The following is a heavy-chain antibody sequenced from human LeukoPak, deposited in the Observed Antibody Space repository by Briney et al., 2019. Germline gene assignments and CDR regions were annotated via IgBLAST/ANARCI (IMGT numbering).Heavy chain of an antibody. J-gene: IGHJ3*02. CDR2: IYTSGST. Sequence: PSETLSLTCTVSGGSISSGSYCWSWIRQPAGKGLEWIGRIYTSGSTNYNPSLKSRVTISVDTSKNQFSLKLSSVTAADTAVYYCARSLEYCSSTSCYTEAFDIWGQGTMVTVSS. V-gene: IGHV4-61*02. CDR1: GGSISSGSYC. CDR3: ARSLEYCSSTSCYTEAFDI. D-gene: IGHD2-2*02.